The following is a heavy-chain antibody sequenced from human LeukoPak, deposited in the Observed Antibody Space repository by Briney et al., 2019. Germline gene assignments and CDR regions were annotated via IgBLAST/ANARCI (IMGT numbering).Heavy chain of an antibody. V-gene: IGHV4-4*07. D-gene: IGHD2-8*01. CDR2: IYTSGST. CDR1: GGSISSYY. CDR3: ARDADCTNGVCYSPLGY. Sequence: SETLSLTCTVSGGSISSYYWSWIRQPAGKGLEWIGRIYTSGSTNYNPSLKSRVTMSVDTSKNQFSLKLSSVTAADTAVYYCARDADCTNGVCYSPLGYWGQGTLVTVSS. J-gene: IGHJ4*02.